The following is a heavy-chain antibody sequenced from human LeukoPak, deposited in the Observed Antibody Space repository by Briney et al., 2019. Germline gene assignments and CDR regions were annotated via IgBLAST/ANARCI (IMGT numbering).Heavy chain of an antibody. J-gene: IGHJ5*02. CDR1: GFTFSSYG. CDR2: IPYDGSNK. D-gene: IGHD6-13*01. V-gene: IGHV3-30*18. CDR3: AKDLTAAAGRNWFDP. Sequence: GRSLRLSCAASGFTFSSYGMHWVRQAPGKGLEWVAVIPYDGSNKYYADSVKGRFTISRDNSKNTLYLQMNSLRAEDTAVYYCAKDLTAAAGRNWFDPWGQGTLVTVSS.